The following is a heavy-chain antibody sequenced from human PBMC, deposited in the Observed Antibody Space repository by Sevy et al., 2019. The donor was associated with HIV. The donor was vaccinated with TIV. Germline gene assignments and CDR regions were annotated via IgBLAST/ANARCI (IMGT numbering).Heavy chain of an antibody. CDR3: ATTKDYYDSSASPFDY. CDR2: FDPEDGEI. Sequence: ASVKVSCKVSGYTLTQLSMHWVRQAPGKGLEWMGSFDPEDGEILYAQKFQGRVTMTEGTSTDTAYMELSSLRSEDTAVYYCATTKDYYDSSASPFDYWGQGTLVTVSS. V-gene: IGHV1-24*01. D-gene: IGHD3-22*01. CDR1: GYTLTQLS. J-gene: IGHJ4*02.